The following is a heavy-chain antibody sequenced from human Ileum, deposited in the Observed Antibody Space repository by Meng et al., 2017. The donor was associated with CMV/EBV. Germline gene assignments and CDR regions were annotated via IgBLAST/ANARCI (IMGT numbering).Heavy chain of an antibody. CDR2: FYSSDTY. CDR3: ARGIGLTYYYDSSGYYYFDY. D-gene: IGHD3-22*01. Sequence: VHVHHAGPGLLYPAETLSRTLTVSGGSVNNYYWSWIRQSAGKGLEWIGRFYSSDTYNYHPSLDSRVTMSLDTSKNQFSLNLRSVTAADTAVYYCARGIGLTYYYDSSGYYYFDYWGQGTLVTVSS. J-gene: IGHJ4*02. CDR1: GGSVNNYY. V-gene: IGHV4-4*07.